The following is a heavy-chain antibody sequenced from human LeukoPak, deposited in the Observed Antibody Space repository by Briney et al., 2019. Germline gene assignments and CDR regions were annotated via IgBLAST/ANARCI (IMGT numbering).Heavy chain of an antibody. CDR2: ISGSGGST. Sequence: GGSLRLSCAASGFTFSSHAMSWVRQAPGKGLEWLSAISGSGGSTYYADSVKGRFTISRDNSKNTLYLQMNSLRAEDTAVYYCAKGKVVVPAAPIDYWGQGTLVTVSS. D-gene: IGHD2-2*01. CDR3: AKGKVVVPAAPIDY. J-gene: IGHJ4*02. CDR1: GFTFSSHA. V-gene: IGHV3-23*01.